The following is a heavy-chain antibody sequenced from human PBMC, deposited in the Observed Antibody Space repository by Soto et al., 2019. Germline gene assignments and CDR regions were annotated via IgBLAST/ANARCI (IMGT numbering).Heavy chain of an antibody. J-gene: IGHJ3*02. D-gene: IGHD3-22*01. CDR2: ISSSSSTI. CDR1: GFTFSSYS. V-gene: IGHV3-48*02. CDR3: AGEVVVIISHDAFDI. Sequence: EVQLVESGGGLVQPGGSLRLSCAASGFTFSSYSMNWVRQAPGKGLEWVSYISSSSSTIYYADSVKGRFTISRDNAKNSLYLQMNSLRDEDTAVYYCAGEVVVIISHDAFDIWGQGTMVTVSS.